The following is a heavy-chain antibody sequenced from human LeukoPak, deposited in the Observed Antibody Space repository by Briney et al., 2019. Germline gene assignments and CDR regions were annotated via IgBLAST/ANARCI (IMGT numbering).Heavy chain of an antibody. Sequence: GRSLTLSCAASGFTFSSFGMHWVRQAPGKGLEWVAVIWYDASNKYYADSVKGRFTISGDNSKNTLYLHMNSLRDDDTAVYYCVRGVGVSRFNYLDPWGQGTLVIVSS. CDR1: GFTFSSFG. CDR3: VRGVGVSRFNYLDP. V-gene: IGHV3-33*01. J-gene: IGHJ5*02. CDR2: IWYDASNK. D-gene: IGHD1-7*01.